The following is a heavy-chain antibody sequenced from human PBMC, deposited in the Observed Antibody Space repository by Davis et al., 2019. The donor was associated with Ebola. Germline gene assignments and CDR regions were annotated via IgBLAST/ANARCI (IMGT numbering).Heavy chain of an antibody. J-gene: IGHJ4*02. D-gene: IGHD3-10*01. V-gene: IGHV3-73*01. Sequence: GESLKISCAASGFTFSGSAMHWVRQASGKGLEWVGRIRSKANSYATAYAASVKGRFTISRDDSKNTAYLQMNSLKTEDTAVYYCTAYYGSGSYPFDYWGQGTLVTVSS. CDR2: IRSKANSYAT. CDR3: TAYYGSGSYPFDY. CDR1: GFTFSGSA.